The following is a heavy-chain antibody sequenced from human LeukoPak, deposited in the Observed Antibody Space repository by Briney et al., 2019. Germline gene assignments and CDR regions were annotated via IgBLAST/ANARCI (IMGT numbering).Heavy chain of an antibody. J-gene: IGHJ4*02. V-gene: IGHV3-53*01. CDR3: AKEAYGAMGMGYAMEGFDY. CDR2: IYSGGST. Sequence: GGSLRLSCAASGFTVSSNYMSWVRQAPGKGLEWVSVIYSGGSTYYADSVKGRFTISRDNSKNTLYLQMNSLRAEDTAVYYCAKEAYGAMGMGYAMEGFDYWGQGALVTVSS. CDR1: GFTVSSNY. D-gene: IGHD2-8*01.